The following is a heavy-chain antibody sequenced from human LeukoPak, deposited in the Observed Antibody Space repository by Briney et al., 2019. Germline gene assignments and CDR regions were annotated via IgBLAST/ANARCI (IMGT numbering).Heavy chain of an antibody. D-gene: IGHD3-10*01. J-gene: IGHJ4*02. CDR3: ARGDHPYYDFDY. CDR2: IYSGGST. V-gene: IGHV3-66*01. Sequence: PGGSLRLSCAASGFTVSSNYMSWVRQAPGKGLEWVSVIYSGGSTDYADSVKGRFTIFRDKSKNTLYLQMNSLRDEDTAVYYCARGDHPYYDFDYWGQGTLVTVSS. CDR1: GFTVSSNY.